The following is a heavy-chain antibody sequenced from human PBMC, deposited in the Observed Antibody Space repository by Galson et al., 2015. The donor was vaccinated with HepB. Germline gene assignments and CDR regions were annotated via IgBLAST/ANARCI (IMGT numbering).Heavy chain of an antibody. CDR3: AKGPLITIFGVVDY. J-gene: IGHJ4*02. V-gene: IGHV3-15*01. CDR1: GFTFSNAW. D-gene: IGHD3-3*01. CDR2: IKSKTDGGTT. Sequence: SLRLSCAASGFTFSNAWMSWVRQAPGKGLEWVGRIKSKTDGGTTDYAAPVKGRFTISRDNSKNTLYLQMNSLRAEDTAVYYCAKGPLITIFGVVDYWGQGTLVTVSS.